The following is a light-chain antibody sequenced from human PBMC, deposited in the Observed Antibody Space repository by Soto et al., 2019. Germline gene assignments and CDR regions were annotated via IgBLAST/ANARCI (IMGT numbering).Light chain of an antibody. Sequence: EIVLTQSPATLSLSPGERATLSCRASQSVSSYLAWYQQKPGQAPRLLIYDASNRATGIPARFSGSGSGTYFTLTISSLEPEDFAVYYCQQRSNRLLTFGGGTKVEIK. J-gene: IGKJ4*01. CDR3: QQRSNRLLT. CDR1: QSVSSY. CDR2: DAS. V-gene: IGKV3-11*01.